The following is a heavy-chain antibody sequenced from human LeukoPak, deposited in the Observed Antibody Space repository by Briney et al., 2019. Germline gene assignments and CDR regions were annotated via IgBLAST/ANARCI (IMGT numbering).Heavy chain of an antibody. Sequence: PSETLSLTCTVSGGSISSSSYYWAWIRQPPGKGLEWIGSVYYSGSTYYNPSLKGRVTISVDTSKNQFSLKLTSVTAADTAVYYCARRNRYFYDSTAHWYFDLWGRGTLVTVSS. CDR2: VYYSGST. D-gene: IGHD3-22*01. V-gene: IGHV4-39*01. CDR1: GGSISSSSYY. J-gene: IGHJ2*01. CDR3: ARRNRYFYDSTAHWYFDL.